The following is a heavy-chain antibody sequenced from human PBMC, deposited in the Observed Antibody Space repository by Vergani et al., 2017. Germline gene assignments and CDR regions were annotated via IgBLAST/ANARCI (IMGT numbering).Heavy chain of an antibody. CDR2: IYHSGST. Sequence: QLQLQESGSGLVKPSQTLSLTCAVSGGSISSGGYSWSWIRQPPGKGLEWIGYIYHSGSTYYNPSLKSRVTISVDRSKNQFSLKLSSVTAADTGVYYCARAVLRYFDWPAPYYMDVWGKGTTVTVSS. D-gene: IGHD3-9*01. J-gene: IGHJ6*03. CDR3: ARAVLRYFDWPAPYYMDV. CDR1: GGSISSGGYS. V-gene: IGHV4-30-2*01.